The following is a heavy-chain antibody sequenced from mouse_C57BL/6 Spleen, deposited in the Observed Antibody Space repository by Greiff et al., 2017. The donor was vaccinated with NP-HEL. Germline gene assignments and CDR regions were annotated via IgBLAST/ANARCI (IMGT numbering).Heavy chain of an antibody. Sequence: QVQLQQSGPELVKPGASVKISCKASGYAFSSSWMNWVKQRPGKGLEWIGRIYPGDGDTNYNGKFKGKGTLTADKSSSTAYMQLISLTSEDSAVFFCARSRSYSNCWYFDVWGTGTTVTVSS. CDR3: ARSRSYSNCWYFDV. J-gene: IGHJ1*03. CDR1: GYAFSSSW. D-gene: IGHD2-5*01. V-gene: IGHV1-82*01. CDR2: IYPGDGDT.